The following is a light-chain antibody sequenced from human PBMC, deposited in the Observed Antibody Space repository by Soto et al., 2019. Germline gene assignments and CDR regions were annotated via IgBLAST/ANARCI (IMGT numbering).Light chain of an antibody. CDR3: QQSYSTPRT. J-gene: IGKJ4*01. CDR1: QSISGY. Sequence: DIQMTQSPSSLSASVGDRVTITCRASQSISGYLNWYQQKPGKAHKLLIFAASSLQSGVPSRFSGSGSGTDFTLTISSLQPEDFATYYCQQSYSTPRTFGGGTKVEIK. V-gene: IGKV1-39*01. CDR2: AAS.